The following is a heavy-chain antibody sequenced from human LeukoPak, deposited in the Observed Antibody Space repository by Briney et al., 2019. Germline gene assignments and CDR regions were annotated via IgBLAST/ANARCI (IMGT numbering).Heavy chain of an antibody. D-gene: IGHD2-15*01. Sequence: ASVKVSCKASGGTLSSYAISWVRQAPGQGLEWMGGIIPIFGTANYAQKFQGRVTITADESTSTAYMELSSLRSEDTAVYYCARGEVVVVAATEVYYYGMDVWGKGTTVTVSS. CDR3: ARGEVVVVAATEVYYYGMDV. CDR1: GGTLSSYA. J-gene: IGHJ6*04. V-gene: IGHV1-69*13. CDR2: IIPIFGTA.